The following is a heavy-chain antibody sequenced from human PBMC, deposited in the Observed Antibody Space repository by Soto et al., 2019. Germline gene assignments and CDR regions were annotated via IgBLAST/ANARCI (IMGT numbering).Heavy chain of an antibody. Sequence: QVQLQESGPGLVKPSGTLSLTCAVSGGSISSSNWWSWVRQSPGKGLEWIGEIYHSGSTNYNPSLKSRVTIAVDKSKNQFSLKLSSVTAADTAVYYCARVVEQQLIRVWFDPWGQGTLVTVSS. J-gene: IGHJ5*02. CDR2: IYHSGST. V-gene: IGHV4-4*02. CDR3: ARVVEQQLIRVWFDP. CDR1: GGSISSSNW. D-gene: IGHD6-13*01.